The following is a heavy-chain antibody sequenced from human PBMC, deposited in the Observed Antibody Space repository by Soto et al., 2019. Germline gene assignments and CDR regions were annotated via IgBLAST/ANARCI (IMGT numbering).Heavy chain of an antibody. CDR2: INSAGSST. D-gene: IGHD4-17*01. CDR3: ALSHTVTTDY. J-gene: IGHJ4*02. V-gene: IGHV3-74*01. CDR1: GLTFSSYW. Sequence: EVQLVESGGGLVQPGGSLRLSCAASGLTFSSYWMHWVRQAPGKGLVWVSRINSAGSSTSYADSVKGRFTISRDNAKNTLYLQMNCLRAEDTAVYYCALSHTVTTDYWGQGTLVTVSS.